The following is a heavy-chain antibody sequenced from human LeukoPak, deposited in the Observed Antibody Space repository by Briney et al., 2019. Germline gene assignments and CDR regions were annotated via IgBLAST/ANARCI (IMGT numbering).Heavy chain of an antibody. V-gene: IGHV4-34*01. CDR2: INHSGST. J-gene: IGHJ4*02. CDR3: ARGRPLIAVADYYFDY. Sequence: SETLSLTCAVYGGSFSGYYWSWIRQPPGKGLEWIGEINHSGSTNYNPPLKSRVTISVDTSKNQFSLKLSSVTAADTAVYYCARGRPLIAVADYYFDYWGQGTLVTVSS. CDR1: GGSFSGYY. D-gene: IGHD6-19*01.